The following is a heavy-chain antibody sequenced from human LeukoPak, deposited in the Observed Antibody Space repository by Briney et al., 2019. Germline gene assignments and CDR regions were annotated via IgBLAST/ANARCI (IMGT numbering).Heavy chain of an antibody. CDR2: IYNSGTT. CDR3: ARVRGYCSSTSCYMEKYYYYGMDV. Sequence: SETLSLTCAVSGGSVSSYYWSWIRQPPGKGLEWIGYIYNSGTTNYNPSLKSRVTISVDTSKNQFSLKLSSVTAADTAVYYCARVRGYCSSTSCYMEKYYYYGMDVWGQGTTVTVSS. V-gene: IGHV4-59*02. J-gene: IGHJ6*02. CDR1: GGSVSSYY. D-gene: IGHD2-2*02.